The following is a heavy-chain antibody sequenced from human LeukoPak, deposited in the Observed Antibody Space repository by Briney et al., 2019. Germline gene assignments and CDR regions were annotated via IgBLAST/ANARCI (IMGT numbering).Heavy chain of an antibody. D-gene: IGHD4-17*01. CDR2: MNPNSGGT. CDR1: GYTFTDYY. CDR3: ARNSDYGDGWFDP. J-gene: IGHJ5*02. V-gene: IGHV1-2*02. Sequence: GASVKVSCKASGYTFTDYYLYWVRQAPGQGLEWMGWMNPNSGGTNYAQKFQGRVTMTRDTSISTVYMELTRLRSDDTAVYYCARNSDYGDGWFDPWGQGTLVTVSS.